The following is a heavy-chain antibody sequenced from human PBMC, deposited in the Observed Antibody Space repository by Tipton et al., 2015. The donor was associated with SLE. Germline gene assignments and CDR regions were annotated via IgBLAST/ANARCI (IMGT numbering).Heavy chain of an antibody. D-gene: IGHD1-1*01. CDR2: IDPSDSYT. CDR3: ARWGMGWNEFDWYFDL. Sequence: QLVQSGAEVKKPGESLRISCKGSGYSFTSYWISWVRQMPGKGLEWMGRIDPSDSYTNYSPSFQGHVTISADKSISTAYLQWSSLKASDTAMYYCARWGMGWNEFDWYFDLWGRGTLVTVSS. J-gene: IGHJ2*01. CDR1: GYSFTSYW. V-gene: IGHV5-10-1*01.